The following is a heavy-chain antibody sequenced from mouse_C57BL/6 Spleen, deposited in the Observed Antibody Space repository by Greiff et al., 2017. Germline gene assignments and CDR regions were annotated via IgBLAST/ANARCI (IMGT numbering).Heavy chain of an antibody. J-gene: IGHJ4*01. Sequence: DVKLVESEGGLVQPGSSMKLSCTASGFTFSDYYMAWVRQVPEKGLEWVANINYDGSSTYYLASLKSRFIISRDNAKNILYLQMSSLKSEDTATYYCARDSYYYGSSSYAMDYWGQGTSVTVSS. CDR1: GFTFSDYY. D-gene: IGHD1-1*01. V-gene: IGHV5-16*01. CDR3: ARDSYYYGSSSYAMDY. CDR2: INYDGSST.